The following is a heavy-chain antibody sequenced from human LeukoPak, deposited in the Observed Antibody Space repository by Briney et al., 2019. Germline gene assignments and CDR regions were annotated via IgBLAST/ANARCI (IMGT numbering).Heavy chain of an antibody. V-gene: IGHV3-23*01. CDR2: ISGSGGST. CDR3: AKSRSSTSSYGMDV. J-gene: IGHJ6*02. Sequence: GSLRLSCAASGFTFSSYAMSWVRQAPGKGLEWVSAISGSGGSTYYADSVKGRFTISRDNSKNTLYLQMNSLRAEDTAVYYCAKSRSSTSSYGMDVWGQGTTVTVSS. D-gene: IGHD2-2*01. CDR1: GFTFSSYA.